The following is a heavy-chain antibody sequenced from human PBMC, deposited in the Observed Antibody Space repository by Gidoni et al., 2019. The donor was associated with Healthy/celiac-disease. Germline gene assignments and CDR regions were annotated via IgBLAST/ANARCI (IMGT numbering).Heavy chain of an antibody. CDR1: GFTFSRYA. V-gene: IGHV3-30-3*01. CDR2: ISYDGSNK. J-gene: IGHJ3*02. Sequence: QVQLVESGGGVVQPGRSLRLSCAASGFTFSRYALHWVRLAPGKVLEWCAFISYDGSNKYSADAVKARFTISRDNSMNTLYLQMTSLRAEATAVYYCARDGQMDAFDIWGQGTMVTVSS. CDR3: ARDGQMDAFDI.